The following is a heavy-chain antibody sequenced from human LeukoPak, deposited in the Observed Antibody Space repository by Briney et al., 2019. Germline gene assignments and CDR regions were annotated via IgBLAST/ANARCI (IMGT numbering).Heavy chain of an antibody. CDR1: GYRFTSYW. J-gene: IGHJ3*02. CDR3: ARDRDSRAGALDI. Sequence: HGESLKISCQGSGYRFTSYWIAWVRQMPGKGLEWMGIIYAGDSDTRYSPSFQGQVIISADKSISTAYLQWSSLKASDTAMYYCARDRDSRAGALDIWGQGTMVTVSS. CDR2: IYAGDSDT. D-gene: IGHD3-10*01. V-gene: IGHV5-51*01.